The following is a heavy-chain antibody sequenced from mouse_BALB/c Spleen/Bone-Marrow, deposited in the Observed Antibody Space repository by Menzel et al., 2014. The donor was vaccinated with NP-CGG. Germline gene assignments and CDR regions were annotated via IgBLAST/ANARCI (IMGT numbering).Heavy chain of an antibody. J-gene: IGHJ1*01. D-gene: IGHD2-2*01. CDR1: GYTFTSYV. CDR2: INPNNDGT. Sequence: VQLQQSGPELVKPGASVKMSRKASGYTFTSYVMHWVKQKPGQGLEWIGNINPNNDGTKYNEEFKGKATLTSDKSSSTAYMELSSLTSEDSAVYYCARSLYGYDWYFDVWGAGTTVTVSS. V-gene: IGHV1-14*01. CDR3: ARSLYGYDWYFDV.